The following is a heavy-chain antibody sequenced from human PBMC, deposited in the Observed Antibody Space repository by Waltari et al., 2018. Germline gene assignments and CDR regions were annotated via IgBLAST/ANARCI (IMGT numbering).Heavy chain of an antibody. V-gene: IGHV4-38-2*01. Sequence: QVQLQESGPGLVKPSETLSLTCAVSGYSISSGYYWGWIRQPPGKGLEWLGSIYHSGRTYYNPSLKSRVTISVDTSKNQFSLKLSSVTAADTAVYYCARIVVVVAAMGWFDPWGQGTLVTVSS. CDR1: GYSISSGYY. J-gene: IGHJ5*02. CDR3: ARIVVVVAAMGWFDP. D-gene: IGHD2-15*01. CDR2: IYHSGRT.